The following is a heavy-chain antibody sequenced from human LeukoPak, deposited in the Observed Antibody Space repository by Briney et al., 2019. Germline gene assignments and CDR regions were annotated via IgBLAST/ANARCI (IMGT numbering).Heavy chain of an antibody. CDR2: IKSRTAGGTT. D-gene: IGHD4-17*01. V-gene: IGHV3-15*01. CDR1: GFTFSNAW. CDR3: TTAPYGDYDY. J-gene: IGHJ4*02. Sequence: GGSLRLSCAGSGFTFSNAWMSWVRQAPGKGLEWVGRIKSRTAGGTTDYAAPVKGRFTISRDDSKNTLYLQMNSLKTEDAAVYYCTTAPYGDYDYWGQGTLVTASS.